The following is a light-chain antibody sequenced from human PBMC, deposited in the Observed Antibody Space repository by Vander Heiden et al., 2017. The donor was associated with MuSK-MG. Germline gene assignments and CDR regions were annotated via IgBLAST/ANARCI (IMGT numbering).Light chain of an antibody. CDR3: SSYTSSSTLVV. V-gene: IGLV2-14*01. CDR2: DVS. Sequence: QSALTQPASGSVSPGQSITISCTGTSSDVGGYNYVSWYHQHPAPSPNLLIYDVSNRPSGVPNRFSGSKCGNTASLTISGLQAEEAADYYCSSYTSSSTLVVFGGGTKLTVL. J-gene: IGLJ2*01. CDR1: SSDVGGYNY.